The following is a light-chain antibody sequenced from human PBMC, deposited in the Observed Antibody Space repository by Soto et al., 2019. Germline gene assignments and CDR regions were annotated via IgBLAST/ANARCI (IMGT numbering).Light chain of an antibody. J-gene: IGLJ2*01. CDR3: CSYAASYTLV. CDR2: DVT. V-gene: IGLV2-11*01. CDR1: SSDVGGYNS. Sequence: QSVLAQPRSVSGSPGQSVTISCSRTSSDVGGYNSVSWYQQFPGKAPKLMIYDVTERPSGVPDRFSGSKSGNTASLTISGLQAEDEADYYCCSYAASYTLVFGGGTKSPS.